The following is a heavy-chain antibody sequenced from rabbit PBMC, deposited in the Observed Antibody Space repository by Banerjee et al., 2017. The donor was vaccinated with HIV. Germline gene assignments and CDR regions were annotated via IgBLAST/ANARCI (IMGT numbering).Heavy chain of an antibody. V-gene: IGHV1S40*01. CDR3: ASYNSDDYGDYDL. J-gene: IGHJ4*01. Sequence: VRQAPGKGLEWISCINTSSGNTVYASWAKGRFTISKTSSTAVILQMTILTAADTATYFCASYNSDDYGDYDLWGPGTLVTVS. D-gene: IGHD2-1*01. CDR2: INTSSGNT.